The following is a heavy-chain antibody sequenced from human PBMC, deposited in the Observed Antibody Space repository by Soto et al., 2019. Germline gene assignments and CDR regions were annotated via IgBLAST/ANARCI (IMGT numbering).Heavy chain of an antibody. V-gene: IGHV3-23*01. CDR2: ISGSDYST. Sequence: EVQLLESGGGLVQPGESLRLSCAASGFTFSSYAMSWVRQAPGKGLEWVSVISGSDYSTYYADSVKGRFTISRDNSQNTLYLQMNRPSAADTAVYYCAKRSRSSTFDYWGPGTLVTVSS. CDR1: GFTFSSYA. J-gene: IGHJ4*02. D-gene: IGHD6-6*01. CDR3: AKRSRSSTFDY.